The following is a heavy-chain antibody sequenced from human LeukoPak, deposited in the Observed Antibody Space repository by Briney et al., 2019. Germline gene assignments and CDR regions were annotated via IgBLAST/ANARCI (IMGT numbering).Heavy chain of an antibody. CDR2: ISSSSSTI. D-gene: IGHD3-10*01. CDR3: ARRPVWFGESPNDY. V-gene: IGHV3-48*04. J-gene: IGHJ4*02. Sequence: GGSLRLSCAASGFTFSSYSMNWVRQAPGKGLEWVSYISSSSSTIYYADSVKGRFTISRDNAKNSLYLQMNSLRAEDTAVYYCARRPVWFGESPNDYWGQGTLVTVST. CDR1: GFTFSSYS.